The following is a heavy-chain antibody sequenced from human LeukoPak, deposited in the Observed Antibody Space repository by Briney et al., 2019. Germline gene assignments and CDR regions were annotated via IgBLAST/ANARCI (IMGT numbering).Heavy chain of an antibody. CDR3: AKDLSGSGSYEY. CDR2: LRSGGNDK. Sequence: GGSLRLSCAASGFSFSTADMHWVRQAPGKGLEWVAFLRSGGNDKYYAGSVKGRFTISRDNSKNTLFLQMNSLRAEDTAVYYCAKDLSGSGSYEYWGQGTLVTVSS. V-gene: IGHV3-30*02. J-gene: IGHJ4*02. CDR1: GFSFSTAD. D-gene: IGHD3-10*01.